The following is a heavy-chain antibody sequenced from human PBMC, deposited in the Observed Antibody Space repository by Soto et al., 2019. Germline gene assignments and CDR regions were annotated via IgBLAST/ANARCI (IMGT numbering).Heavy chain of an antibody. V-gene: IGHV3-33*01. CDR2: IWYGGSNK. J-gene: IGHJ5*02. D-gene: IGHD2-2*01. CDR1: GFTFSSYG. Sequence: GGSVRLSCAASGFTFSSYGMHWVRQAPGKGLEWVAVIWYGGSNKYYADSVKGRFTISRDNSKNTLYLQMNSLRAEDTAVYYCARDTIRYCSSTSCYEDNWFDPWGQGTLVTVSS. CDR3: ARDTIRYCSSTSCYEDNWFDP.